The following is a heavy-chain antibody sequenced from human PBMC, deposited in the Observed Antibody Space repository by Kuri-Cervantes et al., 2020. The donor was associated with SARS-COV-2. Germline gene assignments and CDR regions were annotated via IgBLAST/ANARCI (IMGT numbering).Heavy chain of an antibody. V-gene: IGHV1-69*13. J-gene: IGHJ4*02. CDR3: ARDPREYYYDSSGTIRTEESYFDY. Sequence: SVKVSCKASGATFSTYGFSWVRQAPGQGLEWMGGIIPFFGTPNYAQKFEGRVTITADESTSTAYMEMSSLRFEDTAVYFCARDPREYYYDSSGTIRTEESYFDYWGQGTLVTVSS. CDR1: GATFSTYG. D-gene: IGHD3-22*01. CDR2: IIPFFGTP.